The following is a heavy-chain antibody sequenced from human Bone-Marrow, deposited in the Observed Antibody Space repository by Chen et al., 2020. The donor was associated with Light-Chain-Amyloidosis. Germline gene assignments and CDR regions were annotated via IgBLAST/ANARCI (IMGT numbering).Heavy chain of an antibody. V-gene: IGHV4-39*02. Sequence: QLQLQESGPGLVKPSETLSLTCTVSDGSINSGDYYWGWLRQSPWKGLEWIGSIYYSGAAFYNPSLSSRVTISLDTSKNLLSLRLTSVTAADTAVYYCSIRIAVPGANEETWGQGTLVTVSS. CDR3: SIRIAVPGANEET. J-gene: IGHJ5*02. CDR2: IYYSGAA. D-gene: IGHD6-19*01. CDR1: DGSINSGDYY.